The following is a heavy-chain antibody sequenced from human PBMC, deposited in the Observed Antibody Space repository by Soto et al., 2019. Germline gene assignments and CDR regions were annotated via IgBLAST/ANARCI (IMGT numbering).Heavy chain of an antibody. Sequence: PSETLSLTCTVSGGSISSYYWSWIRHPPGKGLEWIGYIYYSGSTNYNPSLKSRVTISVDTSKNQFSLKLSSVTAADTAVYYCARTYSSGWYAYFQHWGQGTLVTVSS. V-gene: IGHV4-59*01. CDR1: GGSISSYY. CDR3: ARTYSSGWYAYFQH. J-gene: IGHJ1*01. CDR2: IYYSGST. D-gene: IGHD6-19*01.